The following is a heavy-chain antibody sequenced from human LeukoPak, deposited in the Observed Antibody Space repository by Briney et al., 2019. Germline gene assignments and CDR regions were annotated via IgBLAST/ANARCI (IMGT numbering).Heavy chain of an antibody. CDR1: GYTFTGYY. CDR2: INPNSGGT. CDR3: ARSSIIAAAGPYYFDY. J-gene: IGHJ4*02. Sequence: GASVKVSCKPSGYTFTGYYMHWVRPAPGQGLEWMGWINPNSGGTNYAQKFQGRVTMTRDTSISTAYMELSSLRSEDTAVYYCARSSIIAAAGPYYFDYWGQGTLVTVSS. V-gene: IGHV1-2*02. D-gene: IGHD6-13*01.